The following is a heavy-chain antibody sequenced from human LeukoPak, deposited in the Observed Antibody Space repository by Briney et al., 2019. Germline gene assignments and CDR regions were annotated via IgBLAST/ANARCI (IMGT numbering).Heavy chain of an antibody. Sequence: ASVKVSCKASGYTFLGYYIHWVRQAPGQGFEWMGWINPQSGGTKYAQKLQGRVTMTRDTSISTAYMELSNLRSDDTAVYYYVSGSKWDFWGQGTLVTVSS. V-gene: IGHV1-2*02. CDR1: GYTFLGYY. J-gene: IGHJ4*02. CDR3: VSGSKWDF. CDR2: INPQSGGT. D-gene: IGHD1-26*01.